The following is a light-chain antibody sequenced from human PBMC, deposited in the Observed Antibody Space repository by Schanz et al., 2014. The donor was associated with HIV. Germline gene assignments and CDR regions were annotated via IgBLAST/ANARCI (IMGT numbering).Light chain of an antibody. CDR2: GAS. Sequence: EIVLTQSPGTLSLSPGERGTLSCRASQSVKSNFIGWYQQKPGQAPRLLIFGASNRATGIPDRFSGGVSGTDFTLTISRLEPDDFAVYYCQHYGSSFGPGTKVDIK. CDR3: QHYGSS. V-gene: IGKV3-20*01. CDR1: QSVKSNF. J-gene: IGKJ3*01.